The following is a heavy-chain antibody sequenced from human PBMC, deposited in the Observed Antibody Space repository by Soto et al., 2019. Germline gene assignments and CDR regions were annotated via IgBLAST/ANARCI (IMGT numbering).Heavy chain of an antibody. J-gene: IGHJ6*02. D-gene: IGHD3-16*01. CDR3: ARDARGGGRWTDYYGIDV. CDR1: GFTFSSYS. V-gene: IGHV3-21*01. CDR2: ISSSSSYI. Sequence: LRLSCAASGFTFSSYSMNWVRQAPGKGLEWVSSISSSSSYIYYEDSVKGRFTISRDNAKNTLYLQMNSLSAEDTAVYYCARDARGGGRWTDYYGIDVWGQGTTVTVSS.